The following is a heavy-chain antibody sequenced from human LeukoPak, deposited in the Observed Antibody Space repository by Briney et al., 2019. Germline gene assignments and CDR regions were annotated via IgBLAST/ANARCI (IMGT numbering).Heavy chain of an antibody. CDR3: ARHLLYYYDSSGYAFDI. V-gene: IGHV1-69*05. CDR2: IIPIFGTA. Sequence: SVKVSCKASGGTFSSYAISWVRQAPGQGLEWMGRIIPIFGTANYAQKFQGRVTITTDESTSTAYMELSSLGSEDTAVYYCARHLLYYYDSSGYAFDIWGQGTMVTVSS. D-gene: IGHD3-22*01. CDR1: GGTFSSYA. J-gene: IGHJ3*02.